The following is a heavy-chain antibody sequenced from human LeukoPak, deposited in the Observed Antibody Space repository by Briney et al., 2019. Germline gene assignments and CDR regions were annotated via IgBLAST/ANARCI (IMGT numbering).Heavy chain of an antibody. V-gene: IGHV4-39*01. CDR2: IYYSGNT. D-gene: IGHD6-19*01. J-gene: IGHJ5*02. CDR3: ARRRAGRDWFDP. CDR1: GGSISSSNYY. Sequence: PSETLSLTCAVSGGSISSSNYYWGWIRQPPGQGLEWIGSIYYSGNTYHNPSLKSRVTISVDTSKNQFSLKLSSVTATDTAVYYCARRRAGRDWFDPWGQGTLVTVSS.